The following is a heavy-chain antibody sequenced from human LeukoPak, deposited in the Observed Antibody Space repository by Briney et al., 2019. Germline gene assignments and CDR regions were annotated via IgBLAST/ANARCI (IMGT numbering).Heavy chain of an antibody. J-gene: IGHJ4*02. V-gene: IGHV4-34*01. Sequence: SETLSLTCAVYGGSFSGYYWSWIRQPPGKGLEWIGEINHSGSTNYNPSLKSRVTISIDTSKNQFSLKLSSVTAADTAVYYCARDPDSWGQGTLVTVSP. CDR2: INHSGST. CDR3: ARDPDS. CDR1: GGSFSGYY.